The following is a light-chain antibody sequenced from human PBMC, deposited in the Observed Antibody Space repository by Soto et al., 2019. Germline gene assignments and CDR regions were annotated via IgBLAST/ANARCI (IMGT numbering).Light chain of an antibody. V-gene: IGKV2-28*01. CDR3: MQALQSLN. CDR1: QILLYNNTYNY. J-gene: IGKJ5*01. CDR2: FGS. Sequence: EIVMTQSPVTLPVTPVEAASISFRSSQILLYNNTYNYLDWYVQKPGLSPQLLIYFGSNRAPGVPDRFSGSGSGTDFTLKINRVEAEDVGTYYCMQALQSLNFGQGTRLEIK.